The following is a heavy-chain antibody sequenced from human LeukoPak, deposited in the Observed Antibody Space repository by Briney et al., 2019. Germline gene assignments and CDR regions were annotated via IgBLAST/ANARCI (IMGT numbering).Heavy chain of an antibody. V-gene: IGHV4-59*08. CDR2: IHDSGST. D-gene: IGHD6-19*01. J-gene: IGHJ6*02. CDR1: GGSIGSYY. Sequence: SETLSLTCAVSGGSIGSYYWRWLRQPPGKGLEWIGYIHDSGSTNYNPSLKSRVTISVDTSKNEFSLKLSSVTAADTAVYYCARRPHTGYSSDWSPHDYYYGMNVWGQGTTVTVSS. CDR3: ARRPHTGYSSDWSPHDYYYGMNV.